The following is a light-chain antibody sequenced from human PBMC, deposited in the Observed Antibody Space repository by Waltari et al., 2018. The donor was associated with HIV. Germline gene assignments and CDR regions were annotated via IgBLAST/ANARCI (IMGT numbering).Light chain of an antibody. J-gene: IGLJ1*01. CDR2: GNN. CDR1: KSNIGAGYA. Sequence: QSVLTQQPSLSGAPGQRVTISCTGSKSNIGAGYAVHWYQQVPGTAPKLLIYGNNNRPSGVPERFSGAKSDTSASLAITGLQAEDEADYYCQSWDDSLSGYVFGTGSKVTVL. V-gene: IGLV1-40*01. CDR3: QSWDDSLSGYV.